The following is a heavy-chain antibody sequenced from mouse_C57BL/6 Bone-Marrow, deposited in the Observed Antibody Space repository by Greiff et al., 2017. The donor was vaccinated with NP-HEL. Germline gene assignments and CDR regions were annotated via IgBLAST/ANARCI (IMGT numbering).Heavy chain of an antibody. V-gene: IGHV14-2*01. CDR3: ARALGHYYYGSNPYAMDY. J-gene: IGHJ4*01. CDR2: IDPEDGET. CDR1: GFNIKDYY. D-gene: IGHD1-1*01. Sequence: VQLQQSGAELVKPGASVKLSCTASGFNIKDYYMHWVKQRTEQGLEWIGRIDPEDGETKYAPKFQGKATITADTSSNTAYLQRSSLTSEDTAVYYCARALGHYYYGSNPYAMDYWGQGTSVTVSS.